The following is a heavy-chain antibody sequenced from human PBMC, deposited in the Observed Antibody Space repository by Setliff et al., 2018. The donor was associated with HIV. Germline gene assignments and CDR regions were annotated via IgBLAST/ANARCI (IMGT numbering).Heavy chain of an antibody. Sequence: ASVKVSCKASGYTFTGYYMHWVRQAPGQGLEWMGRINPNSGGTNYARKFQGRVTMTRDTSITTAYMELSSLRSDDTAVYYCARGTRVGANDAFDIWGQGTMVTVSS. CDR1: GYTFTGYY. J-gene: IGHJ3*02. D-gene: IGHD1-26*01. V-gene: IGHV1-2*06. CDR3: ARGTRVGANDAFDI. CDR2: INPNSGGT.